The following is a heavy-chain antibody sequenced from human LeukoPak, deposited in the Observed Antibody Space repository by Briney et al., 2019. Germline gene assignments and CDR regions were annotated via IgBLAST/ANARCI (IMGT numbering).Heavy chain of an antibody. CDR3: ASLFVAAADLDAFDI. CDR1: GYTFTGYY. V-gene: IGHV1-2*02. J-gene: IGHJ3*02. Sequence: ASVKVSCKASGYTFTGYYMHWVRQAPGQGLEWMGWINPNSGGTNYAQKFQGRVTMTRDTSISTAYRELSRLRSDDTAVYYCASLFVAAADLDAFDIWGQGTMVTVSS. CDR2: INPNSGGT. D-gene: IGHD6-13*01.